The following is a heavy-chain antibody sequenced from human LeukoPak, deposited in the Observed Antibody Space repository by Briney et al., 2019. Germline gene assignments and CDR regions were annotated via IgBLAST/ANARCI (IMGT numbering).Heavy chain of an antibody. V-gene: IGHV1-18*01. CDR3: ARASDLYDYVWGSYRYYFDY. CDR1: GYTFTSYG. D-gene: IGHD3-16*02. J-gene: IGHJ4*02. CDR2: ISAYNGNT. Sequence: GASVKVSCKASGYTFTSYGISWVRQAPGQGLEWMGWISAYNGNTNYAQKLQGRVTMTTDTSTSTAYMELSRLRSDDTAVYYCARASDLYDYVWGSYRYYFDYWGQGTLVTVSS.